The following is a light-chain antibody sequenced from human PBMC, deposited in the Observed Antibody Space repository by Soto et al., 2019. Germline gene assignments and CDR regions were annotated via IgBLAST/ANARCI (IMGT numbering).Light chain of an antibody. CDR1: QSISSY. CDR3: QQSYSTPST. V-gene: IGKV1-39*01. Sequence: DIQMTQSASSLSASIRNRVIITCRASQSISSYLNWYQQKPGKAPKLLIYAASSLQSGVPSRFSGSGSGTDFTLTISSLQPEDFATYYCQQSYSTPSTFGQGTLLEIK. CDR2: AAS. J-gene: IGKJ5*01.